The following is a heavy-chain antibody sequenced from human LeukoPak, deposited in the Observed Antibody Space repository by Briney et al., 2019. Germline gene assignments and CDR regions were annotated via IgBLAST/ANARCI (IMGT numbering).Heavy chain of an antibody. CDR1: GYTFTGYY. CDR2: INPNSGGT. CDR3: AREDFRILTHYYYGMDV. D-gene: IGHD3/OR15-3a*01. V-gene: IGHV1-2*02. Sequence: ASVKVSCKASGYTFTGYYMHWVRQAPRQGLEWMGWINPNSGGTNYAQKFQGRVTMTRDTSISTAYMELSRLRSDDTAVYYCAREDFRILTHYYYGMDVWGQGTTVTVSS. J-gene: IGHJ6*02.